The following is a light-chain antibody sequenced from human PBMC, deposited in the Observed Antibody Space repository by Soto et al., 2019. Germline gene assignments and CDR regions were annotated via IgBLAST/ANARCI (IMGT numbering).Light chain of an antibody. CDR1: QSISCF. J-gene: IGKJ1*01. Sequence: DIQMTQSPSTLSASVGDSVAITCRASQSISCFLAWYHQRPGKAPTLLIYGASSLQDGVPSRFSGSGSGTEFTLSISSLQPDDVGTYFCLHFNSYPWTFGQGTKVDIK. CDR2: GAS. V-gene: IGKV1-5*01. CDR3: LHFNSYPWT.